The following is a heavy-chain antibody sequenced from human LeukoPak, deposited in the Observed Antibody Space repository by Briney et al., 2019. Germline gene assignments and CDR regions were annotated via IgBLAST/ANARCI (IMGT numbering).Heavy chain of an antibody. CDR1: GGSISNYY. Sequence: PSETLSLTCTISGGSISNYYWSWIRQPPGKGLEWIGEINHSGSTNYNPSLKSRVTISVDTSKNQFSLKLSSVTAADTAVYYCARHRIAAAGGDYWGQGTLVTVSS. J-gene: IGHJ4*02. CDR3: ARHRIAAAGGDY. D-gene: IGHD6-13*01. V-gene: IGHV4-34*01. CDR2: INHSGST.